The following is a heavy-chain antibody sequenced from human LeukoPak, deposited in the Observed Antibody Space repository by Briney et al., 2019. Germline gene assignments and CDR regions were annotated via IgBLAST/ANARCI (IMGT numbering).Heavy chain of an antibody. V-gene: IGHV3-64*03. CDR3: VKSASTWYLFDY. D-gene: IGHD6-13*01. Sequence: PGGSLRLSCSASGFTFSGYAMHWVSQAPGKGLEDVSAIISNGESTYYSDSVKDRFTISRDNSKNTLYLQMSSLRPEDTAVYYCVKSASTWYLFDYWGQGTLVTVSS. CDR2: IISNGEST. J-gene: IGHJ4*02. CDR1: GFTFSGYA.